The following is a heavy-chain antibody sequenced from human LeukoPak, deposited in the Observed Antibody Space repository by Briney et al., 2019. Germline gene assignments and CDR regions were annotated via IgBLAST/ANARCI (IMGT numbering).Heavy chain of an antibody. CDR3: AKDKCSSTSCYANYYYYYMDV. J-gene: IGHJ6*03. CDR1: GFPFSTYA. V-gene: IGHV3-30*02. Sequence: GGSLRLSCAASGFPFSTYAMHWVRQAPGKGLEWVAFIRYDGSNKYYADSVKGRFTISRDNSKNTLYLQMNSLRAEDTAVYYCAKDKCSSTSCYANYYYYYMDVWGKGTTVTISS. D-gene: IGHD2-2*01. CDR2: IRYDGSNK.